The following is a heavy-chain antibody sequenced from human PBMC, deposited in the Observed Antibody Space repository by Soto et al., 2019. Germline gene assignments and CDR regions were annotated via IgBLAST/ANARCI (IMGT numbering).Heavy chain of an antibody. V-gene: IGHV3-7*01. D-gene: IGHD3-16*01. J-gene: IGHJ4*02. CDR1: GVPNYW. CDR3: ARGGGWLIED. CDR2: IKQDGSEI. Sequence: DVHLVESGGGLVQPGGSLRLSCEDSGVPNYWMTWVRQAPGKGLEWVANIKQDGSEIEYVDAVKGRFTISRDNAKKSLYLQMNSLTVEDTAVYYCARGGGWLIEDWGQGILVTVSS.